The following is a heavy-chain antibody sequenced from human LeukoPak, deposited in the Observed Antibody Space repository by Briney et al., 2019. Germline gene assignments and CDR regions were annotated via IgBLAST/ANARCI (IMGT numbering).Heavy chain of an antibody. CDR1: GYTFVDYY. CDR2: INPNSGGT. V-gene: IGHV1-2*02. J-gene: IGHJ4*02. D-gene: IGHD5-18*01. Sequence: ASVKVSCKASGYTFVDYYIHWVRQAPGQGLEWMGWINPNSGGTHYAQNFQGRVTMTRDTSISTAYLDLSRLRSDDTAVYYCARDFRFLYSYGEYDYWGQGTLVTVSS. CDR3: ARDFRFLYSYGEYDY.